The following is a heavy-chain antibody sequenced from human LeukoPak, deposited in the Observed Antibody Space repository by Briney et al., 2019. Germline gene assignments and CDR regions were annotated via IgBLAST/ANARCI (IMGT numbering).Heavy chain of an antibody. Sequence: ASVKVSCKASGYTFTSYGISWVRQAPGQGLEWMGWISAYSGDTNSAQNLQGRVTMTTDTSTSTAYMELRSLRSDDTAVYYCARDGSGTYSFDHWGQGTLVTVSS. CDR3: ARDGSGTYSFDH. CDR1: GYTFTSYG. D-gene: IGHD1-26*01. J-gene: IGHJ4*02. CDR2: ISAYSGDT. V-gene: IGHV1-18*01.